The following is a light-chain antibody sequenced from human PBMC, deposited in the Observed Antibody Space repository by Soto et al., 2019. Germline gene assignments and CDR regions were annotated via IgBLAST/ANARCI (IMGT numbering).Light chain of an antibody. V-gene: IGKV3-20*01. CDR3: QQSGGSGT. CDR1: QSVSNNY. Sequence: EIVLTQSAGTLSLSPVERATRSCRASQSVSNNYLALYQQKACQAPMLLIYGASNRATGIPDRFSGSGSGTDFTLNISGLQREECAVYYCQQSGGSGTFGQGNTV. J-gene: IGKJ1*01. CDR2: GAS.